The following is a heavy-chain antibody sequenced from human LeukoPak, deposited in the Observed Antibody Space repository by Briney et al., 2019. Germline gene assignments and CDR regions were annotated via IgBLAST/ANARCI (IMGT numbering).Heavy chain of an antibody. CDR3: AIETYADDAFDI. V-gene: IGHV3-21*01. CDR1: GFTFSSNS. Sequence: GGSLTLSCAASGFTFSSNSMNWVRQAPGKGLEWVSSISSSSSYIYYADSVKGRITISRDNAKNSLYLQINSLRAEDTAVYYCAIETYADDAFDIWGQGTMVTVSS. J-gene: IGHJ3*02. D-gene: IGHD4-17*01. CDR2: ISSSSSYI.